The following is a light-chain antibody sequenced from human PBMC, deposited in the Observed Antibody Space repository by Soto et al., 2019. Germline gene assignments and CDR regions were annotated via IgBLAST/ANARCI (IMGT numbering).Light chain of an antibody. CDR2: AAS. Sequence: EIQMTQSPSTLSVSPGDRATLTCRASQSVSSWLAWYQQKPGKAPRLLIYAASSWQSEVPARFSGSGSGTDFTLTISSLQPEDFAAYSCQQIDNSPQTFGRGTKVDIK. J-gene: IGKJ1*01. CDR1: QSVSSW. V-gene: IGKV1-39*01. CDR3: QQIDNSPQT.